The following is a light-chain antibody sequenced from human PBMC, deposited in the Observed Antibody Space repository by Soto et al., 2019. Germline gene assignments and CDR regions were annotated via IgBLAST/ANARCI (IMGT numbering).Light chain of an antibody. V-gene: IGKV1-27*01. J-gene: IGKJ2*01. Sequence: DIQMTQSPSSLSASVGDRVTITCRASQGISNYLAWYQQKPGKVPKLLIYAASTLQSGVPSRFSGSGSGTDFTHTISNLQPEDVATYYCQKYNSAQYTFGQGTKLEIK. CDR1: QGISNY. CDR3: QKYNSAQYT. CDR2: AAS.